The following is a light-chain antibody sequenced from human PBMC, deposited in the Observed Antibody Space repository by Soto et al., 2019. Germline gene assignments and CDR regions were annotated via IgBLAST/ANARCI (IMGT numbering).Light chain of an antibody. CDR2: EVS. J-gene: IGLJ2*01. CDR1: SSDVGGYNY. CDR3: SSYAGSNKVV. Sequence: ALTQPPSASGSPGQSVTISCTGTSSDVGGYNYVSWYQQHPGKAPKLMIYEVSKRPSGVPDRFSGSKSGNTASLTVSGLQAEDEADYYCSSYAGSNKVVFGGGTKLTVL. V-gene: IGLV2-8*01.